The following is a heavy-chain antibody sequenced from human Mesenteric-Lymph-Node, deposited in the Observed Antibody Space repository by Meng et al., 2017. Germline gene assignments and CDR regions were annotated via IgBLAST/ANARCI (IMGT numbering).Heavy chain of an antibody. Sequence: SETLSLTCTVSGGSINYSNYYWGWIRQPPGKGLEWIGNIYYSGSTYYNPSLNSRVAISVDTSKNQFSLKLNSVTAADTALYYCARLRDYHASTGYFDSWGQGTLVTVSS. CDR2: IYYSGST. D-gene: IGHD3-22*01. J-gene: IGHJ4*02. CDR3: ARLRDYHASTGYFDS. V-gene: IGHV4-39*07. CDR1: GGSINYSNYY.